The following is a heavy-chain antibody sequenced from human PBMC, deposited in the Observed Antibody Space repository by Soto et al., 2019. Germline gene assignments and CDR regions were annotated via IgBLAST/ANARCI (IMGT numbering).Heavy chain of an antibody. CDR2: ISSSSSYT. Sequence: GGSLRLSCAASGFTFSDYYMSWIRQAPGKGLEWVSYISSSSSYTNYADSAKGRFTISRDNAKNSLYLQMNSLRAEDTAVYYCARDRSGYDWGGGYYYYYGMDVWGQGTTVTVSS. CDR1: GFTFSDYY. CDR3: ARDRSGYDWGGGYYYYYGMDV. J-gene: IGHJ6*02. D-gene: IGHD5-12*01. V-gene: IGHV3-11*05.